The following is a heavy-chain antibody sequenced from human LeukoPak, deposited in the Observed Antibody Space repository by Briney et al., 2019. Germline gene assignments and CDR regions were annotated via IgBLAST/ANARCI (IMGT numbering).Heavy chain of an antibody. CDR2: INHGGST. J-gene: IGHJ3*02. CDR3: AKAPYYYDSSGYHNAFDI. V-gene: IGHV4-34*01. Sequence: SETLSLTCAVYGGSFSGYYWSWIRQPPGKGLEWIGEINHGGSTNYNPSLKSRVTISVDTSKNQFSLKLSSVTAADTAVYYCAKAPYYYDSSGYHNAFDIWGQGTMVTVSS. CDR1: GGSFSGYY. D-gene: IGHD3-22*01.